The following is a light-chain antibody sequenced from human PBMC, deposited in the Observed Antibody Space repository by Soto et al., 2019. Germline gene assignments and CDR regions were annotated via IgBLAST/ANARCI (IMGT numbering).Light chain of an antibody. CDR1: SSDLGSYNL. J-gene: IGLJ1*01. Sequence: QSALTQPASVSGSPGQSITLSCTGTSSDLGSYNLVSWYQQHPGKAPKLMIYEGSKRPSGVSYRFSGSKSGNTASLTISGLQTEDEADYYCCSYAGSSTFVFGTGTKLTAL. CDR3: CSYAGSSTFV. V-gene: IGLV2-23*01. CDR2: EGS.